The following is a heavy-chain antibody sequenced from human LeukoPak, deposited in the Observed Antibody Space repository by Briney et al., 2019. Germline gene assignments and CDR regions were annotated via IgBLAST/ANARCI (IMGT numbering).Heavy chain of an antibody. CDR1: GSTFSSYA. CDR3: ARRGWLQSSPFDY. J-gene: IGHJ4*02. V-gene: IGHV1-69*05. CDR2: IIPIFGTA. Sequence: SVKVSCKASGSTFSSYAISWVRQAPGQGLEWMGGIIPIFGTANYAQKFQGRVTITTDESTSTAYMELSSLRSEDTAVYYCARRGWLQSSPFDYWGQGTLVTVSS. D-gene: IGHD5-24*01.